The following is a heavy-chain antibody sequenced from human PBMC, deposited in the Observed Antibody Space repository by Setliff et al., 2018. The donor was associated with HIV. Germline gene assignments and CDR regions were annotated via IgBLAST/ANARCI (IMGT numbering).Heavy chain of an antibody. J-gene: IGHJ6*03. CDR2: INPNSGGT. CDR3: ARVPVSNYYYYMDV. CDR1: GYPFTGYY. Sequence: ASVKVSCKASGYPFTGYYLHWVRQAPGQGLEWMGWINPNSGGTNYAQKFQGRVTMTRDTSITTAYMDLSRLASDDTAVYYCARVPVSNYYYYMDVWGKGTTVTVSS. V-gene: IGHV1-2*02.